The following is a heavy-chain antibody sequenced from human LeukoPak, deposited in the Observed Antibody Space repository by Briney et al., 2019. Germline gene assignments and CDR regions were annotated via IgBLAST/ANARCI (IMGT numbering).Heavy chain of an antibody. D-gene: IGHD3-10*01. CDR3: ARGRGWNWFDP. V-gene: IGHV4-30-2*01. CDR1: GGSIVTNDYS. J-gene: IGHJ5*02. Sequence: SETLSLTCAVSGGSIVTNDYSWNWIRQPPGKGLEWIGYIYHNGATYYNPSLKSRVTMSLDGSKNQFSLRLNSVTAADAAVYYCARGRGWNWFDPWGQGTLVTVSS. CDR2: IYHNGAT.